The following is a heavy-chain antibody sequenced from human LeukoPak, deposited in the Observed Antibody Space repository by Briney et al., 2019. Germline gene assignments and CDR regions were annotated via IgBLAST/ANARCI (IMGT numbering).Heavy chain of an antibody. CDR3: ASSFGLRFLEWPIDY. Sequence: PSETLSLTCTVSGGSISSSSYYWGWIRQPPGKGLEWIRSIYYSGSTYYNPSLKSRVTISVDTSKNQFSLKLSSVTAADTAVYYCASSFGLRFLEWPIDYWGQGTLVTVSS. CDR1: GGSISSSSYY. CDR2: IYYSGST. J-gene: IGHJ4*02. D-gene: IGHD3-3*01. V-gene: IGHV4-39*01.